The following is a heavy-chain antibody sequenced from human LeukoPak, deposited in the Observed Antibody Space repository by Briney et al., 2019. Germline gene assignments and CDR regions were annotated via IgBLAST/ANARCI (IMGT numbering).Heavy chain of an antibody. CDR3: ARGSGLWFGELYYYYGMDV. Sequence: PSQTLSLTCTVSGGSISSGDYYWSWIRQPPGKGLEWIGYIYYSGSTYYNPSLKSRVTISVDTSKNQFSLKLSSVTAADTAVYYCARGSGLWFGELYYYYGMDVWGKGTTVTVSS. J-gene: IGHJ6*04. CDR2: IYYSGST. CDR1: GGSISSGDYY. D-gene: IGHD3-10*01. V-gene: IGHV4-30-4*01.